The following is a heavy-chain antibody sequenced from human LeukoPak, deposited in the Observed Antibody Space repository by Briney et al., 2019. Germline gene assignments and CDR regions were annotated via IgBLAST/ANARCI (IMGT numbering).Heavy chain of an antibody. Sequence: SKTLSLTCTVSGDSINNNNYYWGWIRPPPGKGLEWIGNIYYNGRTYYSRSLKSRVTISVDTSNNQLSLKLRSVTAADTDVYSCARMTDRTSFGEIMHGFDIWGQGTPVTVSS. CDR2: IYYNGRT. CDR1: GDSINNNNYY. CDR3: ARMTDRTSFGEIMHGFDI. D-gene: IGHD3-3*01. J-gene: IGHJ3*02. V-gene: IGHV4-39*01.